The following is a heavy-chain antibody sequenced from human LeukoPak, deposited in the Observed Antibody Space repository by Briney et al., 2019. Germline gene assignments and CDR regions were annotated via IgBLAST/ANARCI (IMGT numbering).Heavy chain of an antibody. V-gene: IGHV4-59*08. CDR3: ARPRSSGWYGVFDI. CDR1: GGSLSSYY. Sequence: PSETLSLTCTVSGGSLSSYYWSWIRQLPGKGLEWIGYISYSGSTNYNPSLKSRVTISIDTPKNQFSLKLSSVTAADTAVYYCARPRSSGWYGVFDIWGQGTMVTVSS. J-gene: IGHJ3*02. CDR2: ISYSGST. D-gene: IGHD6-19*01.